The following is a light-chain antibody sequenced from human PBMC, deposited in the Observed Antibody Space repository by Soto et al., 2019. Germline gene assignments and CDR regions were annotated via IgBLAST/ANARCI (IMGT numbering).Light chain of an antibody. Sequence: EIVMTQSPATLSVSPEEGATLSCRASQSVSSKLAWYQQKPGQAPRLLIYGASTRATGIPARFSGSESGTEFALTISSLQSEDFAVYYCQQYDNWPFTFGPGTKVDIK. V-gene: IGKV3-15*01. CDR2: GAS. CDR1: QSVSSK. J-gene: IGKJ3*01. CDR3: QQYDNWPFT.